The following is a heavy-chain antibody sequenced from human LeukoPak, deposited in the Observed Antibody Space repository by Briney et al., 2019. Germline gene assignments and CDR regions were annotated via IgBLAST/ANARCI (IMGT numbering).Heavy chain of an antibody. CDR1: GLTFSSYW. J-gene: IGHJ5*01. V-gene: IGHV3-7*01. CDR2: IKQDGSEK. CDR3: AREEADS. Sequence: AGGSLRLSCAASGLTFSSYWMTWVRQAPGKGLEWVANIKQDGSEKYYVDSVKGRFTISRDNAKNSLYLQMNSLRAEDTAVYYCAREEADSWGQGTLVTVSS.